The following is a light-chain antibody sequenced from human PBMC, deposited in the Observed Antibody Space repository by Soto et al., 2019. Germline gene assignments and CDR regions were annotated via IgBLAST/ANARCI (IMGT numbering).Light chain of an antibody. V-gene: IGKV1-9*01. CDR3: QQLKSYPLS. CDR1: QDISSY. Sequence: DIQLTQSPSFLSASVGDRVTITCRTSQDISSYLAWYQQKPGKAPQLLISAASTLQSGVPSRCSGSGSGTEFTLTISSLQPEDFATYYCQQLKSYPLSFGGGTKVEI. J-gene: IGKJ4*01. CDR2: AAS.